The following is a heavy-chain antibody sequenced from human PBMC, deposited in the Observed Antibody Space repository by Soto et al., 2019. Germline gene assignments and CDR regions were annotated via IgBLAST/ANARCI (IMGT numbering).Heavy chain of an antibody. V-gene: IGHV3-23*01. CDR3: VRGSQDSYPGSRIFVF. CDR1: GFTFSSYA. Sequence: WSLRLSCAASGFTFSSYAMSWVRQAPGKGLEWVSAITDNGGDSKYADSVRGRFTISRDNSKKILYLQMSNLRAEDSAVYYCVRGSQDSYPGSRIFVFWGRGTLVTVSS. CDR2: ITDNGGDS. D-gene: IGHD3-10*01. J-gene: IGHJ4*02.